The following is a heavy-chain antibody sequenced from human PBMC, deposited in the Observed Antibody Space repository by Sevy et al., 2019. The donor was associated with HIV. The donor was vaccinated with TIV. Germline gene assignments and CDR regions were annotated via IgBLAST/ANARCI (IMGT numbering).Heavy chain of an antibody. J-gene: IGHJ5*02. CDR1: GFTFSNYW. CDR3: ARDLEGTAWFDP. V-gene: IGHV3-7*01. Sequence: GGSLRLSCAASGFTFSNYWMSWVRQAPGKGLEWVANIKQGGSEKYYVDSVKGRFAISRDNAKNSLYLQMNSLRAEDTAVYYSARDLEGTAWFDPWGQGTLVTVSS. D-gene: IGHD1-1*01. CDR2: IKQGGSEK.